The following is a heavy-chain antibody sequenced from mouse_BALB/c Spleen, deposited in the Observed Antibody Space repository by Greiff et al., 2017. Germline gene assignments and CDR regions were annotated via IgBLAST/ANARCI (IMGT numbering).Heavy chain of an antibody. CDR2: INPSTGYT. V-gene: IGHV1-7*01. CDR1: GYTFTSYW. D-gene: IGHD3-1*01. J-gene: IGHJ3*01. Sequence: VQLQQSGDELAKPGASVKMSCKASGYTFTSYWMHWVKQRPGQGLEWIGYINPSTGYTEYNQKFKDKATLTADKSSSTAYMQLSSLTSEDSAVYYCARYSSGYFAYWGQGTLVTVSA. CDR3: ARYSSGYFAY.